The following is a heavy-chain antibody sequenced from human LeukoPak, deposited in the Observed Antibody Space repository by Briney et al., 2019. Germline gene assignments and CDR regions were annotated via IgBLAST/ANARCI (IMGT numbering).Heavy chain of an antibody. V-gene: IGHV3-23*01. Sequence: GGSLRLSCAASGFTFSNYAMIWVRQAPGKGLEWVSSISGRGGSTYFAGSVKGRFTISRDNSKNTLSLQMDSLRSEDTAVYYCAKDSGVVVTAIPNYWGQGALVTVSS. CDR1: GFTFSNYA. D-gene: IGHD2-21*02. CDR2: ISGRGGST. CDR3: AKDSGVVVTAIPNY. J-gene: IGHJ4*02.